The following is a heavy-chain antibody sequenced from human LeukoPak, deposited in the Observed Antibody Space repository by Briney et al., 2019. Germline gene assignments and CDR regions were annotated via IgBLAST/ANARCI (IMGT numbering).Heavy chain of an antibody. CDR2: MNPNSGNT. CDR3: ARVLTYYGSGSDLGY. D-gene: IGHD3-10*01. J-gene: IGHJ4*02. V-gene: IGHV1-8*01. CDR1: GYTFTSYD. Sequence: GASVKVSCKASGYTFTSYDINWLRQATGQGLEWMGWMNPNSGNTGYAQKFQGRVTMTRNTSISTAYMELSSLRSEDTAVHYCARVLTYYGSGSDLGYWGQGTLVTVSS.